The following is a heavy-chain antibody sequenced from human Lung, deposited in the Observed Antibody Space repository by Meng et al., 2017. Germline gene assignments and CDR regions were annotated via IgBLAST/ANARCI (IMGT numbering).Heavy chain of an antibody. J-gene: IGHJ4*01. Sequence: VQMVEACGGFVTPGASLRLSCVGSGFIFMNASMTCVRQAPGKGLEWLGRMKSNIDGGTVDYAASVSGRFFISRDDSKNTFYLQMNSLKTEDTAVYYCSGHVDYWGHGTLVTVSS. CDR3: SGHVDY. CDR2: MKSNIDGGTV. V-gene: IGHV3-15*01. CDR1: GFIFMNAS.